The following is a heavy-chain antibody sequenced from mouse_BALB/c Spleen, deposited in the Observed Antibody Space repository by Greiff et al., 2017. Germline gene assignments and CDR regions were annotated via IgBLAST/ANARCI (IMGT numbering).Heavy chain of an antibody. CDR3: ARSTVVPREYFDY. V-gene: IGHV1-9*01. CDR1: GYTFSSYW. Sequence: VMLVESGAELMKPGASVKISCKATGYTFSSYWIEWVKQRPGHGLEWIGEILPGSGSTNYNEKFKGKATFTADTSSNTAYMQLSSLTSEDSAVYYCARSTVVPREYFDYWGQGTTLTVSS. J-gene: IGHJ2*01. D-gene: IGHD1-1*01. CDR2: ILPGSGST.